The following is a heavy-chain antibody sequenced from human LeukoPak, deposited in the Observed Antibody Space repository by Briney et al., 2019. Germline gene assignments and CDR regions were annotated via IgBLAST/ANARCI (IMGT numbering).Heavy chain of an antibody. CDR1: SGSFRTYY. J-gene: IGHJ3*02. D-gene: IGHD2-2*01. Sequence: SETLSLTCTVSSGSFRTYYWSWIRQPPGKGLGWIGYIFYNEGTSYNPSLKSRVTISVDTSNNQLSLKVNSVTAADTAMYYCVKSNSRYQPWTLDIWGRGTMVTVSS. CDR2: IFYNEGT. CDR3: VKSNSRYQPWTLDI. V-gene: IGHV4-59*01.